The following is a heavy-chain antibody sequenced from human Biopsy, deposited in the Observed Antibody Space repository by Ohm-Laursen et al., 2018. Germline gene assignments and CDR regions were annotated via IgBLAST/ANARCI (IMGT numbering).Heavy chain of an antibody. J-gene: IGHJ6*02. Sequence: SLRLSCAASGLTFSRYSMHWVRQAPGKGLEWVSSISSSGNFIYYEDSVKGRFTISRDNAKNSLYLQMNSLRAGDTAVYYCARVLLPAAAVHYGMDVWGQGTTVTVSS. CDR2: ISSSGNFI. V-gene: IGHV3-21*01. CDR3: ARVLLPAAAVHYGMDV. CDR1: GLTFSRYS. D-gene: IGHD2-2*01.